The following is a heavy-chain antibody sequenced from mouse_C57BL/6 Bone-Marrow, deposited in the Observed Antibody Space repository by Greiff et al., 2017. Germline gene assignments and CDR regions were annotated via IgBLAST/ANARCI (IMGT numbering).Heavy chain of an antibody. CDR1: GYTFTSYW. Sequence: QVQLQQPGAELVMPGASVKLSCKASGYTFTSYWMHWVKQRPGQGLEWIGEFDPSGSYTNYNQKFKGKSTLTVDKSSSTAYMQLSSLSSEDSAVYYCAREAYYVAMDYWGQGTSVTVSS. V-gene: IGHV1-69*01. D-gene: IGHD3-2*02. CDR3: AREAYYVAMDY. J-gene: IGHJ4*01. CDR2: FDPSGSYT.